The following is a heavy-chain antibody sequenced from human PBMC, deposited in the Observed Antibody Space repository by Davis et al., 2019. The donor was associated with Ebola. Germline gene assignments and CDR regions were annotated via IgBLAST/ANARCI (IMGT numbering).Heavy chain of an antibody. CDR1: GFSFSSYT. J-gene: IGHJ6*02. CDR3: AKVETSSSWFYYYYYGMDV. D-gene: IGHD6-13*01. Sequence: GESLKISCAASGFSFSSYTMNWVRQAPGKGLEWVSSISSSGSTIYYADSVKGRFTISRDNSKNTLYLQMNSLRAEDTAVYYCAKVETSSSWFYYYYYGMDVWGQGTTVTVSS. CDR2: ISSSGSTI. V-gene: IGHV3-48*01.